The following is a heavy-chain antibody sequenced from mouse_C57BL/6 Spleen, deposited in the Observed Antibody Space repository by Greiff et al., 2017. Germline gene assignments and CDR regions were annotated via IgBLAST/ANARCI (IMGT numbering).Heavy chain of an antibody. Sequence: VQLQQSGAELVRPGASVKLSCTASGFNIKDDYMHWVKQRPEQGLEWIGWIDPENGDTEYASKFQGKATITADTSSNTAYLQLSSLTSEDTAVDFCTTFTAVEGDYWGQGTTLTVSS. CDR1: GFNIKDDY. J-gene: IGHJ2*01. V-gene: IGHV14-4*01. CDR2: IDPENGDT. CDR3: TTFTAVEGDY. D-gene: IGHD1-1*01.